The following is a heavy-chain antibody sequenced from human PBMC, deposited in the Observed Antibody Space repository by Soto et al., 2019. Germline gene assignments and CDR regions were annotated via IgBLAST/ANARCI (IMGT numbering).Heavy chain of an antibody. V-gene: IGHV1-24*01. CDR2: FDPEDGET. CDR1: GYTLTELS. D-gene: IGHD3-10*01. Sequence: ASVKVSCKVSGYTLTELSMHWVRQAPGKGLEWMGGFDPEDGETVYAEKFQGRVTMTEDTSTDTAYMELSSLRSEDTAVYYCATLSYYYDSGNLAVYFDFWGQGTLVTVSS. J-gene: IGHJ4*02. CDR3: ATLSYYYDSGNLAVYFDF.